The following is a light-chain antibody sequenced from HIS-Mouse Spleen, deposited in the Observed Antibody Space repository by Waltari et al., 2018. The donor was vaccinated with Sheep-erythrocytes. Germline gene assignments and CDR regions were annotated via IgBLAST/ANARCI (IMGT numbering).Light chain of an antibody. CDR2: AAS. CDR1: QGISSY. V-gene: IGKV1-9*01. Sequence: DIQLTQPPSFLSASVGDRVTITCRASQGISSYLAWYQQKPGKAPKLLIYAASTLQSGVPSRFSGSGSGTESTLTISSLQPEDFATYYCQQLNSYPHTFGQGTKLEIK. CDR3: QQLNSYPHT. J-gene: IGKJ2*01.